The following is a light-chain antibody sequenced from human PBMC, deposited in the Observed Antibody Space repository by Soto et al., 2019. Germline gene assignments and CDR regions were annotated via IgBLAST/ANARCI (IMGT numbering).Light chain of an antibody. CDR2: KAS. CDR3: QQYNTYT. CDR1: QSVSSW. V-gene: IGKV1-5*03. J-gene: IGKJ2*01. Sequence: DIQMTQSPPTLSASVGDRVTITCRASQSVSSWLAWYQQKAGKAPKLLIFKASSFESGVPSRFSGSGSWTEFTLTISSLQPDDFSTYYCQQYNTYTFGQGTKLEIK.